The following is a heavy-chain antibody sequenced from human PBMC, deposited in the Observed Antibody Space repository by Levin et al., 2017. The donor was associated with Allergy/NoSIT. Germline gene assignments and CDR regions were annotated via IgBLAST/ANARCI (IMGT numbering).Heavy chain of an antibody. V-gene: IGHV4-59*01. CDR3: ASDRGSDDFWGGGMDV. J-gene: IGHJ6*02. CDR2: IYYSGST. CDR1: GGSISSYY. D-gene: IGHD3-3*01. Sequence: RSQTLSLTCTISGGSISSYYWSWIRQPPGKGLEWIGYIYYSGSTIYNPSLKSRVTISLDTSKKQFSLKLTSVTAADRAVYFWASDRGSDDFWGGGMDVWGQGTTVTVSS.